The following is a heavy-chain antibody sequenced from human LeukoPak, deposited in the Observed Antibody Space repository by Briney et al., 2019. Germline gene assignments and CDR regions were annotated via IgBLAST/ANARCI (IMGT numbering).Heavy chain of an antibody. CDR3: ARSVPDTELLWFGELLKEPYYYYGMDV. V-gene: IGHV4-4*09. J-gene: IGHJ6*02. CDR2: IHTSGSN. CDR1: GVSISPYY. Sequence: SETLSLTCAVSGVSISPYYWAWIRQPPGKGLEWIGYIHTSGSNNQYPSLKSRVTISVDKSKNHFSLRLTSVTAADTAVYYCARSVPDTELLWFGELLKEPYYYYGMDVWGQGTTVTVSS. D-gene: IGHD3-10*01.